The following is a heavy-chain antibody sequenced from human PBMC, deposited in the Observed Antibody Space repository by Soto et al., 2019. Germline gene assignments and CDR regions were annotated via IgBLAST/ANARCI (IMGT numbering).Heavy chain of an antibody. CDR3: ARDIWGGGYAIDY. J-gene: IGHJ4*02. Sequence: SETLSLTCTVSGGSISSGDYYWSWIRQPPGKGLEWIGYIYYSGSTYYNPSLKSRVTISVDTSKNQFSLKLSSVTAADTAVYYCARDIWGGGYAIDYWGQGTLVTVSS. V-gene: IGHV4-30-4*01. CDR1: GGSISSGDYY. CDR2: IYYSGST. D-gene: IGHD5-12*01.